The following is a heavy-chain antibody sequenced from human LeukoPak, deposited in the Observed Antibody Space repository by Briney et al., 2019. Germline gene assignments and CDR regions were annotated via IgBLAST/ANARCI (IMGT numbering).Heavy chain of an antibody. CDR1: GFNFSAYY. J-gene: IGHJ4*02. V-gene: IGHV3-11*04. CDR2: ISATGTSK. CDR3: ARDAAYDRTGYDS. D-gene: IGHD1-1*01. Sequence: PGGSLRLSCAASGFNFSAYYMNWVRQAPGKGLECVAHISATGTSKYYAHSVKGRFSISRDNAQNFLYLEMSSLIVEDTAVYYCARDAAYDRTGYDSWGQGTLVIVSS.